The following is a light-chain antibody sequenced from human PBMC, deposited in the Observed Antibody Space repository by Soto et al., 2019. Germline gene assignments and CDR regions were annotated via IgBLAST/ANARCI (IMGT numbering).Light chain of an antibody. CDR2: YAS. V-gene: IGKV3-15*01. CDR1: ESVHSN. CDR3: QHYSNWPPT. J-gene: IGKJ3*01. Sequence: EMVMTQSPATLSVSPGERVTLSCRARESVHSNLAWYQQKPGQGPSLLIYYASTRVTGVPGRFSGSGSGTEFTLTISSLQSEDFGVYYCQHYSNWPPTFGPGTKVEIK.